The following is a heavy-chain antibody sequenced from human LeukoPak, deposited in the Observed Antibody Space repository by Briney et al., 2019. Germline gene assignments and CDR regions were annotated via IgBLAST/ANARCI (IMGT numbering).Heavy chain of an antibody. CDR3: ARDSRIGYGPFDY. Sequence: PGGSLRLSCAASGFTFSSYSMNWVRQAPGKGLEWVSYISSSSSSTIYYADSVKGRFTISRDNAKNSLYLQMNSLRDEDTAVYYCARDSRIGYGPFDYWGQGTLVTVSS. J-gene: IGHJ4*02. CDR2: ISSSSSSTI. D-gene: IGHD5-18*01. V-gene: IGHV3-48*02. CDR1: GFTFSSYS.